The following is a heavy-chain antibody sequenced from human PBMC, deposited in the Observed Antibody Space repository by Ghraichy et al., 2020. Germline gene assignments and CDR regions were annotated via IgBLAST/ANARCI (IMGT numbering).Heavy chain of an antibody. CDR2: ISAYNGNT. D-gene: IGHD6-19*01. Sequence: ASVKVSCKASGYTFTNYGISWVRQAPGQGLEWMGWISAYNGNTNYAQKLQGRVTMTTDTSTSTAYMELRSLRSDDTAVYYCARHRSGSGWSYDAFDSWGQGTMVTVSS. V-gene: IGHV1-18*04. CDR1: GYTFTNYG. J-gene: IGHJ3*02. CDR3: ARHRSGSGWSYDAFDS.